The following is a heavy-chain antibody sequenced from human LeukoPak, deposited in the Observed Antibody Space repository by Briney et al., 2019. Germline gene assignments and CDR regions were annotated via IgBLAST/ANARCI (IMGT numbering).Heavy chain of an antibody. V-gene: IGHV3-11*06. D-gene: IGHD3-3*01. CDR2: INSSSSYT. J-gene: IGHJ4*02. Sequence: GGSLRLSCAASGFTFSDYYMSWIRQAPGKGLEWVSYINSSSSYTNYADSVKGRFTISRDNAKNSLYLQMNSLRAEDTAVYYCARDFPFGDYLDYWGQGTLVTVSS. CDR1: GFTFSDYY. CDR3: ARDFPFGDYLDY.